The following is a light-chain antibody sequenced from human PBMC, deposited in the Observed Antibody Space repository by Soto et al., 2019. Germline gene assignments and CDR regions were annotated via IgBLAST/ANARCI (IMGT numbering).Light chain of an antibody. V-gene: IGKV1-5*03. J-gene: IGKJ1*01. CDR2: KAS. CDR3: QHYNSYSEA. Sequence: DIQMTQSPSTLSGSVGDIVTITCRASQTISSWLAWYQQKPGKAPKLLIYKASTLKSGVPSRFSGSGSGTEFTLAISSLQPADFATYYCQHYNSYSEAFGQGPKVELK. CDR1: QTISSW.